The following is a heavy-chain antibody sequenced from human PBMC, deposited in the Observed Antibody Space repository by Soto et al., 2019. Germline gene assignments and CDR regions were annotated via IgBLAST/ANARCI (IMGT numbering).Heavy chain of an antibody. V-gene: IGHV1-8*01. J-gene: IGHJ6*02. CDR2: MNPNSGNT. Sequence: ASVKVSCKASGYTFTSYDINWVRQATGQGLEWMGRMNPNSGNTGYAQKFQGRVTMTRNTSISTAYMELSSLRSEDTAVYYCARGREGYCISTSCYPVYYYYGMDVWG. D-gene: IGHD2-2*01. CDR3: ARGREGYCISTSCYPVYYYYGMDV. CDR1: GYTFTSYD.